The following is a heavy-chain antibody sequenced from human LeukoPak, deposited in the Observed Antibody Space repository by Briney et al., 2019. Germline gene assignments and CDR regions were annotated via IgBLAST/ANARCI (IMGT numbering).Heavy chain of an antibody. V-gene: IGHV1-69*04. CDR3: ARERGYYYDSSGYYSGLDY. D-gene: IGHD3-22*01. CDR2: IIPILGIA. Sequence: SVKVSCKASGGTFSSYAISWVRQAPGQGLEWMGRIIPILGIANYAQKFQGRVTIAADKSTSTAYMELSSLRSEDTAVYYCARERGYYYDSSGYYSGLDYWGQGTLVTVSS. CDR1: GGTFSSYA. J-gene: IGHJ4*02.